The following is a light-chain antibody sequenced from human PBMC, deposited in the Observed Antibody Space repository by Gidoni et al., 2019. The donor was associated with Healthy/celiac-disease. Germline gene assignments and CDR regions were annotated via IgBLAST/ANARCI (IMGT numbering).Light chain of an antibody. CDR3: QQSYSTIT. CDR2: AAS. V-gene: IGKV1-39*01. CDR1: QSISSY. Sequence: DIQMTQSPSSLSASVGDRVTITCRASQSISSYLNWYQQKPGKDPKLLIYAASSLQSGVPSRFSGSGSGTVFTLTISSLQPEDFATYYCQQSYSTITFGQXTRLEIK. J-gene: IGKJ5*01.